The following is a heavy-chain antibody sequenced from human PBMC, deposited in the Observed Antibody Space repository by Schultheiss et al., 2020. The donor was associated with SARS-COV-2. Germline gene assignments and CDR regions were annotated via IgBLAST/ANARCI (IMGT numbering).Heavy chain of an antibody. J-gene: IGHJ6*02. CDR2: IYYSGST. CDR1: GGSISSGGYY. Sequence: SETLSLTCTVSGGSISSGGYYWSWIRQHPGKGLEWIGYIYYSGSTYYNPSLKSRVTISVDTSKNQFSLKLSSVTAADTAVYYCARSRVSTIRTYHYHGMDVWGQGTTVTVSS. V-gene: IGHV4-31*03. D-gene: IGHD5/OR15-5a*01. CDR3: ARSRVSTIRTYHYHGMDV.